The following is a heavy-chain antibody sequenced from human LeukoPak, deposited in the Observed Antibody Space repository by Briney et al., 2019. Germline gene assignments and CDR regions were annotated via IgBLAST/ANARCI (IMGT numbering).Heavy chain of an antibody. CDR2: INAGNGNT. D-gene: IGHD3-10*01. J-gene: IGHJ1*01. CDR3: ATSLLWFGELLEYFQH. V-gene: IGHV1-3*01. CDR1: GYTFTSYA. Sequence: ASVKVSCKASGYTFTSYAMHWVRQAPGQRLEWMGWINAGNGNTKYSQKFQGRVTITRDTSVSTAYMELSSLRSEDTAVYYCATSLLWFGELLEYFQHWGQGTLVTVSS.